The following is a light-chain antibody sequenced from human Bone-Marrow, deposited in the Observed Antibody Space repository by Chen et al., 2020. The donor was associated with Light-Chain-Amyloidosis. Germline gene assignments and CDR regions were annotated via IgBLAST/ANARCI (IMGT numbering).Light chain of an antibody. Sequence: SYVLTQPSSVSVAPGQTGTIACGGNKIGSTSVHWDQQPPGQAPLLVVYNDSDRPSGIPERLSGSNSGNTATLTISRVEAGDEADYYCQVWDRSSDRPVFGGGTKLTVL. J-gene: IGLJ3*02. CDR3: QVWDRSSDRPV. CDR2: NDS. V-gene: IGLV3-21*02. CDR1: KIGSTS.